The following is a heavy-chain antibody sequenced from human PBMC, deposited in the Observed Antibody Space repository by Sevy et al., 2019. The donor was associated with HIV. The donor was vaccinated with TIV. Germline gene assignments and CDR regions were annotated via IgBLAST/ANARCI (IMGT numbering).Heavy chain of an antibody. CDR3: TRWKAAQSVFDY. D-gene: IGHD6-13*01. Sequence: GGSLRLSCTASGFTFDDYCMSWVRQAPGKGLEWVAFLKSDVYGGTVDHAASVRGRFVISRDDSKTIAYLQMNDLITEDTGVYYCTRWKAAQSVFDYWGQGALVTVSS. CDR2: LKSDVYGGTV. J-gene: IGHJ4*02. CDR1: GFTFDDYC. V-gene: IGHV3-49*04.